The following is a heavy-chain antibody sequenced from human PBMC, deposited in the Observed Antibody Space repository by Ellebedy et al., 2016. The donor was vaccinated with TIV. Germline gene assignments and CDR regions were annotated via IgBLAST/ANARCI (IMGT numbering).Heavy chain of an antibody. J-gene: IGHJ4*02. Sequence: GESLKISXAASGFTFSSYAMSWVRQAPGKGLEWVAVISYDGSNKYYAESVKGRFTISRDNSKNTLYLQMNSLRAEDTAVYYCARDAPPNIGTAFDYWGQGTLVTVSS. V-gene: IGHV3-30-3*01. CDR1: GFTFSSYA. D-gene: IGHD2/OR15-2a*01. CDR2: ISYDGSNK. CDR3: ARDAPPNIGTAFDY.